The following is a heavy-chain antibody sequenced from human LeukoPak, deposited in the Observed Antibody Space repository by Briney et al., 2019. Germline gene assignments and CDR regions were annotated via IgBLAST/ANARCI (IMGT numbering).Heavy chain of an antibody. CDR3: AREDISSTSGAGSFDM. CDR2: IIPIFRTA. CDR1: GGTFSGYG. J-gene: IGHJ3*02. D-gene: IGHD6-6*01. Sequence: SVKVSCNASGGTFSGYGISWVRQAPGQGLEWMGGIIPIFRTANYAQKFQGRVTITTDESTSAAYMELSSLRSEDTAMYYCAREDISSTSGAGSFDMWGQGTMVTVS. V-gene: IGHV1-69*05.